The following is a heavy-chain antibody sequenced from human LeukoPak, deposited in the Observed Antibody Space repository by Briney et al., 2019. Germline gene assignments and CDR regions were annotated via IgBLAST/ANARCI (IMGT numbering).Heavy chain of an antibody. CDR2: INGGGGNA. Sequence: GGSLRLSCAASGXIFSSNTMNWVRQAPGKGLEWVSTINGGGGNAYYADSVKGRFTISRDNSKDTLFLHMNSLRAEDTAVYYCARGGYTGIWYFDYWGQGTLVAASS. J-gene: IGHJ4*02. CDR1: GXIFSSNT. CDR3: ARGGYTGIWYFDY. D-gene: IGHD6-13*01. V-gene: IGHV3-23*01.